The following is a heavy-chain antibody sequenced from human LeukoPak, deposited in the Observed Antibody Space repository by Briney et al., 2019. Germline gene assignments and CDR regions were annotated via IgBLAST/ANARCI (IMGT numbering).Heavy chain of an antibody. Sequence: SETLSLTCTVSGGSISGSSRSSYYWGWIRQPPGKGLEWVGGISYSGSTYYNPSLESRLAISVDTSRNQFSLRLSSVTAADTAMYYCARVGIAAALDYWGQGTLVTVSS. CDR1: GGSISGSSRSSYY. CDR2: ISYSGST. CDR3: ARVGIAAALDY. J-gene: IGHJ4*02. V-gene: IGHV4-39*01. D-gene: IGHD6-13*01.